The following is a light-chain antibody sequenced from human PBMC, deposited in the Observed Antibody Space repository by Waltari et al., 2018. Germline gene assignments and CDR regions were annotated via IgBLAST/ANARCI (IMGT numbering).Light chain of an antibody. CDR2: GAS. CDR3: QHYVRLPVS. V-gene: IGKV3-20*01. J-gene: IGKJ1*01. CDR1: QSVSRS. Sequence: EIVLTQSPGTLSLSPGERATLSCRASQSVSRSLAWYQQNPGQAPRPLIYGASSRATGVPDRFSGSGSGTDFSLTISRLEPEDFAVYYCQHYVRLPVSFGQGTKVEIK.